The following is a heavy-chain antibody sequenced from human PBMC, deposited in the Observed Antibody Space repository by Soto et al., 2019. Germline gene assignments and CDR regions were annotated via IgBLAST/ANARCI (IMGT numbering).Heavy chain of an antibody. CDR1: GYIFINYY. CDR3: ARDGLYYDFWSGYYVDGMDV. Sequence: ASVKVSCKASGYIFINYYIHWVRQAPGQGLEWIGIIDPNGGSTNYAQKFRGRVTLARDTSTSTVYMDLSSLRSEDTAMYYCARDGLYYDFWSGYYVDGMDVWGQGTTVTVSS. V-gene: IGHV1-46*01. J-gene: IGHJ6*02. D-gene: IGHD3-3*01. CDR2: IDPNGGST.